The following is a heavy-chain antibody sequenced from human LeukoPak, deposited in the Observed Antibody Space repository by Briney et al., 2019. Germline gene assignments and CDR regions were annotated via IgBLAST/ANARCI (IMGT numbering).Heavy chain of an antibody. CDR3: AKADRYSSIWYVFQH. J-gene: IGHJ1*01. Sequence: GGSLRLSCAASGFTFSSYAMSWVRQAPGKGLEWVSAISGSGGSTYYADSVKGRFTISRDNSKNTLYLQMNSLGAEDTAVYYCAKADRYSSIWYVFQHWGQGTLVTVSS. D-gene: IGHD6-13*01. CDR1: GFTFSSYA. V-gene: IGHV3-23*01. CDR2: ISGSGGST.